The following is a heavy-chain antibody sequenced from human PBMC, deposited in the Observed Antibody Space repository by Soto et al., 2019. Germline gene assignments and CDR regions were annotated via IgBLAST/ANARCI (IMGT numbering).Heavy chain of an antibody. CDR1: GAYINSYY. V-gene: IGHV4-59*01. Sequence: PSETLSLTCTVSGAYINSYYWSWIRQSPGKGLEYFAYIHYRGIIYYIPSLIIPSLKSRVSISVDTSKNEFSLNLSSVTAADTAVYYCANTYHCSSVSCYRFESWGQGTLVTVSS. D-gene: IGHD2-2*02. J-gene: IGHJ4*02. CDR2: IHYRGII. CDR3: ANTYHCSSVSCYRFES.